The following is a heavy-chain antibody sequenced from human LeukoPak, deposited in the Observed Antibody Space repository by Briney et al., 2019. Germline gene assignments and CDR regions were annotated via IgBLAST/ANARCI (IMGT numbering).Heavy chain of an antibody. J-gene: IGHJ4*02. CDR2: ISGSGGHT. CDR1: GFTFSSYE. V-gene: IGHV3-23*01. Sequence: GGSLRLSCAVSGFTFSSYETNWVRQVPGRWLEWVSAISGSGGHTYYAGSVTGRFTISRHKSKKTTYLQITRLMTEDTAVNYRAKVKIQLWFLDDWGQGTLVTVSS. CDR3: AKVKIQLWFLDD. D-gene: IGHD5-18*01.